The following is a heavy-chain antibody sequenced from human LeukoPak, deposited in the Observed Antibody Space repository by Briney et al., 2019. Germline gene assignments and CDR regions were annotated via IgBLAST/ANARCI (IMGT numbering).Heavy chain of an antibody. CDR3: ARGAYYYDSSGYYTYAFDI. CDR2: IYYSGST. Sequence: SETLSLTCTVTGGSISSYYWSWIRQPPGKGLEWIGYIYYSGSTNYNPSLKSRVTISVDTSKNQFSLKLSSVTAADTAVYYCARGAYYYDSSGYYTYAFDIWGQGTMVTVSS. D-gene: IGHD3-22*01. V-gene: IGHV4-59*01. J-gene: IGHJ3*02. CDR1: GGSISSYY.